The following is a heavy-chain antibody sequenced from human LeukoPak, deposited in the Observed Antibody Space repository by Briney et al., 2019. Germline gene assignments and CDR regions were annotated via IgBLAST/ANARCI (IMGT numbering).Heavy chain of an antibody. J-gene: IGHJ5*02. CDR2: IKQDGSEK. CDR3: ARVGSYYDSSGQTDWFDP. CDR1: GFTFSSYW. V-gene: IGHV3-7*01. Sequence: PGGSLRLSCAASGFTFSSYWMSWVRQAPGKGLEWVANIKQDGSEKYYVDSVKGRFTISRDNAKNSLYLQMNSLRAEDTAVYYCARVGSYYDSSGQTDWFDPWGQETLVTVSS. D-gene: IGHD3-22*01.